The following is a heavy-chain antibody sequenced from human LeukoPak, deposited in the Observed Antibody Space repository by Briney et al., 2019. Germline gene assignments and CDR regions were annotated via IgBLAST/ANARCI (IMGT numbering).Heavy chain of an antibody. CDR1: GFTFSSYI. V-gene: IGHV3-21*01. J-gene: IGHJ4*02. CDR2: ISSGSIYI. CDR3: ARQAAGGTWFFDY. D-gene: IGHD6-13*01. Sequence: GGSLRLSCAASGFTFSSYIMNWVRQAPGKGLEWVSSISSGSIYIYYADSVKGRFTISRDNARNSLYLQVNSLRAEDTAVYYCARQAAGGTWFFDYWGQGTLVTVSS.